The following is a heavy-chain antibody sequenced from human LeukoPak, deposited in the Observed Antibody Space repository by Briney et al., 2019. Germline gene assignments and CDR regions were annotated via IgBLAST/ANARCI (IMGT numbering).Heavy chain of an antibody. CDR2: INPNSGGT. J-gene: IGHJ6*03. CDR3: ARGTAARGLGRDYYYYMDV. CDR1: GYTFTGYY. D-gene: IGHD6-6*01. V-gene: IGHV1-2*02. Sequence: ASVKVSCKASGYTFTGYYMHWVRQAPGQGLEWMGWINPNSGGTNYAQKFQGRVTMTRDTSISTAYMELSSLRSEDTAVYYCARGTAARGLGRDYYYYMDVWGKGTTVTVSS.